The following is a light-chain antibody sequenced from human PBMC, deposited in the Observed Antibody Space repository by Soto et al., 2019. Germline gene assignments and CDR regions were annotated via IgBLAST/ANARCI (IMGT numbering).Light chain of an antibody. J-gene: IGLJ2*01. CDR1: SSNIGAGYD. V-gene: IGLV1-40*01. Sequence: QTVVTQPPSVSGAPGQRVTISCTVSSSNIGAGYDVLGYQQLPGTAPKLLIYADNIRPSGVADRFSGSKSGTSASLAITGLQAEDEADYYCQSYDSSLSVYVVFGGGTKVTVL. CDR2: ADN. CDR3: QSYDSSLSVYVV.